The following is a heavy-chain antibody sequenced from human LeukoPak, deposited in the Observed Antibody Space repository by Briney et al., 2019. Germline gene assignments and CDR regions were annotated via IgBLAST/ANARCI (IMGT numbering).Heavy chain of an antibody. D-gene: IGHD7-27*01. V-gene: IGHV1-2*06. CDR2: INSNSGVT. J-gene: IGHJ4*02. CDR3: ARDLSSCSNWELDY. Sequence: ASVKVSCKASGYTFIHYFIHWVRQAPGQGLEWMGRINSNSGVTEYTQKFQGRVTMTRDTSITTVYMELSSLTSDDTAVYYCARDLSSCSNWELDYWGGGTLVTVSS. CDR1: GYTFIHYF.